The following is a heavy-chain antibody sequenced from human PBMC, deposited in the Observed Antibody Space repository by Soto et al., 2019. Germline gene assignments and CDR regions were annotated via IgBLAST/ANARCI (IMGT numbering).Heavy chain of an antibody. J-gene: IGHJ3*02. CDR3: ARSTPGNPFDI. CDR2: ISAGSRSI. V-gene: IGHV3-21*01. CDR1: GFTFSTYT. D-gene: IGHD3-10*01. Sequence: EVQLVESGGGLVEPGGSLRLSCAASGFTFSTYTMNWVRQAPGKGLEWVSSISAGSRSIYYTDLLKGRSTVSRDNSKNSLYLQINSLKADDTAVHYCARSTPGNPFDIWGQGTMVTVSS.